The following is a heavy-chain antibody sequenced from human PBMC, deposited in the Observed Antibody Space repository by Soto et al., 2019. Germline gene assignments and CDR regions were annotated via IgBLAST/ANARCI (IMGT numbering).Heavy chain of an antibody. V-gene: IGHV1-69*06. CDR2: IVPILVPA. J-gene: IGHJ4*02. Sequence: QVQLVQSGAEVKKPGSSVNVSCKASGGTFNTFAISWVRQAPGQGLEYLGGIVPILVPAFYAQRCQGRVTITADKSTHTAYLELTSMTSKDTAVYYCARAAKRYFDSWGQGTQVTVSS. CDR3: ARAAKRYFDS. CDR1: GGTFNTFA.